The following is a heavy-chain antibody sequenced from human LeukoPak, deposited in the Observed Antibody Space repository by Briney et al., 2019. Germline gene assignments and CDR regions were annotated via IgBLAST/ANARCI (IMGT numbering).Heavy chain of an antibody. V-gene: IGHV4-39*07. D-gene: IGHD6-13*01. CDR2: VYYSGST. J-gene: IGHJ4*02. CDR3: ARGATESRLGIAAAGTSFDY. Sequence: SETLSLTCSVSDGSFSSTSSYWGWIRQPPGKGLEWIGTVYYSGSTYYNTSLRSRVTMSVDTSKNQFSLKLNSVTAADTAVYYCARGATESRLGIAAAGTSFDYWGQGTLVTVSS. CDR1: DGSFSSTSSY.